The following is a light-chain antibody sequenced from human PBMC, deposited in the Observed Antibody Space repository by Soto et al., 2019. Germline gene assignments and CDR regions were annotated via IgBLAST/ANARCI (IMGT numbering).Light chain of an antibody. Sequence: QSVLTQPASVSGSPGQSITISCTGTSTDVGDYNYVSWYQQHPGKAPKLMIYDVSSRPSGVSNRFSGSKSGNTASLTISGLQAEDEADYYCSSYTSSITLVFGGGTKLTVL. CDR2: DVS. J-gene: IGLJ2*01. CDR1: STDVGDYNY. CDR3: SSYTSSITLV. V-gene: IGLV2-14*03.